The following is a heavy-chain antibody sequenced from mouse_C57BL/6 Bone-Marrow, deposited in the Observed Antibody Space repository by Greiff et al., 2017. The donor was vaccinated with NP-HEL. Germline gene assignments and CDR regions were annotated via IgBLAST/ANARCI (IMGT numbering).Heavy chain of an antibody. CDR3: ARGGYYGNYEAWFAY. CDR2: IYPSDSET. CDR1: GYTFTSYW. D-gene: IGHD2-1*01. J-gene: IGHJ3*01. Sequence: QVQLQQSGAELVRPGSSVKLSCKASGYTFTSYWMDWVKQRPGQGLEWIGNIYPSDSETHYNQKFKDKATLTVDKSSSTAYMQLSSLTSEDSAVYYCARGGYYGNYEAWFAYWGQGTLVTVSA. V-gene: IGHV1-61*01.